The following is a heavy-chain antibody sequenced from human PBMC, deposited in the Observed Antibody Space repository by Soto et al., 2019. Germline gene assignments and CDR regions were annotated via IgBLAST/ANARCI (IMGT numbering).Heavy chain of an antibody. D-gene: IGHD2-2*01. Sequence: QVQLVQSGAEVKKPGASVKVSCKASGYTITSYAIHWVRQAPGQRLEWMGWINGGNGKTKFSQKFQGRVTITRDTSASTAYIELNSLRSEDTAVYYCVRDNGYQLLWVWGHGTTVTVSS. CDR2: INGGNGKT. CDR3: VRDNGYQLLWV. V-gene: IGHV1-3*01. J-gene: IGHJ6*02. CDR1: GYTITSYA.